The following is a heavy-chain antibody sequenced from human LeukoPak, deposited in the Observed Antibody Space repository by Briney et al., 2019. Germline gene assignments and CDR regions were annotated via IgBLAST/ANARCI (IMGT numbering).Heavy chain of an antibody. D-gene: IGHD1-1*01. V-gene: IGHV3-23*01. CDR1: GFTFSSYS. CDR3: AKVDNWKYGHHDY. CDR2: ISGSDGTT. J-gene: IGHJ4*02. Sequence: GGSLRLSCEGSGFTFSSYSLNWVRQAPGKGPEWVSSISGSDGTTYYADSVKGRFTISRDNSKYTLSLQMNSLRAEDTAVYYCAKVDNWKYGHHDYWGQGTLVTVSS.